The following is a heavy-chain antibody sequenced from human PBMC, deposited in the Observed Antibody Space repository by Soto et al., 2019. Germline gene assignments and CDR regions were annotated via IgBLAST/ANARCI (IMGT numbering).Heavy chain of an antibody. CDR1: GFTFSNYA. J-gene: IGHJ4*02. CDR3: VKDVMPGGADY. D-gene: IGHD3-16*01. CDR2: ISGSGDTP. V-gene: IGHV3-23*01. Sequence: PGGSLRLSCAASGFTFSNYAISWVRQAPGKGLEWVSIISGSGDTPYYADSVKGRFTISRDNSRNTLYLQMNSLRAGDSAVYYCVKDVMPGGADYWGPGTLVTVSS.